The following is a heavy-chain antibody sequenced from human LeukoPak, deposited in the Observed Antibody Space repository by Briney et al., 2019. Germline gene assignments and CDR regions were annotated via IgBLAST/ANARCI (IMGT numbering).Heavy chain of an antibody. CDR2: IIPILGIA. V-gene: IGHV1-69*02. CDR1: GGTFSSYT. CDR3: AHGDYDWFDP. Sequence: ASVKVSCKASGGTFSSYTISWVRQAPGQGLEWMGRIIPILGIANYAQKFQGSVTITADKSTSTAYMELSSLRSEDTAVYYCAHGDYDWFDPWGQGTLVTVSS. J-gene: IGHJ5*02. D-gene: IGHD4-17*01.